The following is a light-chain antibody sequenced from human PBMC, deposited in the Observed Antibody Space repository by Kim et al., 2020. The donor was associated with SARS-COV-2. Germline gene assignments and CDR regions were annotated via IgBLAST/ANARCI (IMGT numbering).Light chain of an antibody. CDR1: QSVRSS. Sequence: LSPGERATLSCRASQSVRSSLAWYQQKPGQAPRLLIYDASNSAPGIPARFSGSGSGTDFTLTISSLEPEDFAVYYCQQRSNWQLTFGGGTKVDIK. CDR2: DAS. V-gene: IGKV3-11*01. J-gene: IGKJ4*01. CDR3: QQRSNWQLT.